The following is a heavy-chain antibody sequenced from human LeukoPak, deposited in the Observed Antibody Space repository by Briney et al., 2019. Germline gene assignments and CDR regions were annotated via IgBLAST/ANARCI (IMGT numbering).Heavy chain of an antibody. J-gene: IGHJ4*02. Sequence: GGSMRLSCAASGFTFSSYSMNWVRQAPGKGLEWVSSISSSSSYIYYADSVKGRFTISRDNAKNSLYLQMNSLRAEDTAVYYCARASSGWYGNCDYWGQGTLVTVSS. D-gene: IGHD6-19*01. CDR2: ISSSSSYI. V-gene: IGHV3-21*01. CDR3: ARASSGWYGNCDY. CDR1: GFTFSSYS.